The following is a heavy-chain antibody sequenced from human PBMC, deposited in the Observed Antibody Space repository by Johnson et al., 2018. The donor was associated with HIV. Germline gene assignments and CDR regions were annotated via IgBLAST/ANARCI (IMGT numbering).Heavy chain of an antibody. CDR3: AKGREQLVPGVVDAFDI. Sequence: VQLVESGGGLVQPGRSLRLSCAASGFTFDDYAMHWVRQAPGKGLEWVSGISWNSGSIGYADSVKGRFTISRDNAKNSLYLQMNSLRAEDTALYYCAKGREQLVPGVVDAFDIWGQGTMVTVSS. CDR2: ISWNSGSI. D-gene: IGHD6-6*01. V-gene: IGHV3-9*01. J-gene: IGHJ3*02. CDR1: GFTFDDYA.